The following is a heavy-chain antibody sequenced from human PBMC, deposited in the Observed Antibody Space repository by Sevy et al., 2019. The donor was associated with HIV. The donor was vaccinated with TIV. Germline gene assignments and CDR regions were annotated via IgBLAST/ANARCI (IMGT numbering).Heavy chain of an antibody. V-gene: IGHV3-7*01. CDR2: INEDGSRL. J-gene: IGHJ4*02. D-gene: IGHD5-18*01. CDR1: GFTFSDSW. CDR3: ARDRAYRALDY. Sequence: GWSLRLSCVASGFTFSDSWMTWVRQAPGKGLERIAFINEDGSRLGYVDSVRGRFTISRENTKNSLYLQMNSLRAEDTAVYFCARDRAYRALDYWGQGTLVTVSS.